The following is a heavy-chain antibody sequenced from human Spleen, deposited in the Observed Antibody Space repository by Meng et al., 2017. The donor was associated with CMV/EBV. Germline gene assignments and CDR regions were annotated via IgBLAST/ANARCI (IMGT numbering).Heavy chain of an antibody. J-gene: IGHJ5*02. CDR1: GGSFSGYY. V-gene: IGHV4-34*01. Sequence: QVKLQQWGAGLLKPSETLSLTWAVYGGSFSGYYWSWIRQPPGKGLEWIGEISHSGSTNYNPSLKSRVTISVDTSKNQFSLKLSSVTAADTAVYYCAREWCSGGSCYPLSWFDPWGQGTLVTVSS. CDR3: AREWCSGGSCYPLSWFDP. CDR2: ISHSGST. D-gene: IGHD2-15*01.